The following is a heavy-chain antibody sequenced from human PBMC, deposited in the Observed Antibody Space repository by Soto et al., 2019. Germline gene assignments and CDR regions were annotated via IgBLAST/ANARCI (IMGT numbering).Heavy chain of an antibody. CDR1: GFTFSSYG. Sequence: PGGSLRLSCAASGFTFSSYGMHWVRQAPGKGLEWVAVISDDGSSKYYADSVKGRFTISRDNSKNTLYVQMNSLRAEDTAVYYCAKGPGIVVARVDYWGQGTLVTVSS. D-gene: IGHD6-19*01. V-gene: IGHV3-30*18. J-gene: IGHJ4*02. CDR3: AKGPGIVVARVDY. CDR2: ISDDGSSK.